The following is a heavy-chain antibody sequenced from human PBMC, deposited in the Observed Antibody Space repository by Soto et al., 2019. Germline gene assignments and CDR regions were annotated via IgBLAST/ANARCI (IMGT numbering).Heavy chain of an antibody. Sequence: GGSLRLSCAASGFTFSSYAMHWVRQAPGKGLEWVAVISYDGSNKYYADSVKGRFTISRDNSKNTLYLQMNSLRAEDTAVYYCARGEVILRFLEWLHRYGMDVWGQGTTVTVSS. CDR3: ARGEVILRFLEWLHRYGMDV. CDR2: ISYDGSNK. D-gene: IGHD3-3*01. J-gene: IGHJ6*02. V-gene: IGHV3-30-3*01. CDR1: GFTFSSYA.